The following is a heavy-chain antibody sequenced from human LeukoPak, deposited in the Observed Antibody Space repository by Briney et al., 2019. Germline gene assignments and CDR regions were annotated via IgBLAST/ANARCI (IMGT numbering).Heavy chain of an antibody. D-gene: IGHD6-13*01. CDR1: GGSFSGYY. J-gene: IGHJ4*02. Sequence: SETLSLTCAVYGGSFSGYYWSWIRQPPGKGLEWIGEINHSGSTNYNPSLKSRVTISVDTSKNQFSLKLSSVTAADTAVYYCGAAAENYFDYWGQGTLVTVSS. CDR3: GAAAENYFDY. CDR2: INHSGST. V-gene: IGHV4-34*01.